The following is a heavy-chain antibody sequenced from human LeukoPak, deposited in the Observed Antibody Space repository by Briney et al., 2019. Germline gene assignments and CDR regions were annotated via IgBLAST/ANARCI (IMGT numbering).Heavy chain of an antibody. Sequence: SETLSLTCAVYGGSFSGYYWSWIRQPPGKGLEWIGEINHSGSTNYNPPLKSRVTISVDTSKNQFSLKLSSVTAADTAVYYCARDSAAAGLFDYWGQGTLVTVSS. CDR3: ARDSAAAGLFDY. V-gene: IGHV4-34*01. J-gene: IGHJ4*02. CDR2: INHSGST. CDR1: GGSFSGYY. D-gene: IGHD6-13*01.